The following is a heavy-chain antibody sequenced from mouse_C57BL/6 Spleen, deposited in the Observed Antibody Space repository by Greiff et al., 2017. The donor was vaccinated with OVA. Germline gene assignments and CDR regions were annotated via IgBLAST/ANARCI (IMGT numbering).Heavy chain of an antibody. V-gene: IGHV7-1*01. CDR1: GFTFSDFY. CDR3: ARDAEDWDEAWFAY. Sequence: EVQRVESGGGLVQSGRSLRLSCATSGFTFSDFYMEWVRQAPGKGLEWIAASRNKANDYTTEYSASVKGRFIVSRDTSQSILYLQMNALRAEDTAIYYCARDAEDWDEAWFAYWGQGTLVTVSA. D-gene: IGHD4-1*01. CDR2: SRNKANDYTT. J-gene: IGHJ3*01.